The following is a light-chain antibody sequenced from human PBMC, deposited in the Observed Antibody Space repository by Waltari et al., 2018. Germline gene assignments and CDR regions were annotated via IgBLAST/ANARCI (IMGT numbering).Light chain of an antibody. CDR3: QQYNNWPYT. CDR1: QSVSSS. J-gene: IGKJ2*01. CDR2: GAS. Sequence: SCRASQSVSSSLAWYQQKPGQTPSLLIYGASTRAPGTPATFSGSGSGTEFTLTISSLQSEDFAIYYCQQYNNWPYTFGQGTQLEIK. V-gene: IGKV3-15*01.